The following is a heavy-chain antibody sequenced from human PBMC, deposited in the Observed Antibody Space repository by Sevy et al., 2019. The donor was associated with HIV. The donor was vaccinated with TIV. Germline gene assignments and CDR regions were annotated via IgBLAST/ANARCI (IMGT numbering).Heavy chain of an antibody. Sequence: GGSLRLSCAASGFTFSSYSMHWVRQAPGKGLEWVAVISYDGSNKYYADSVKGRFTISRDNSKNTLYLQMNSLRAEDTAVYYCAKGGYSSSPRYYYYYMDVWGKGTTVTVSS. CDR1: GFTFSSYS. V-gene: IGHV3-30*18. CDR3: AKGGYSSSPRYYYYYMDV. J-gene: IGHJ6*03. D-gene: IGHD6-6*01. CDR2: ISYDGSNK.